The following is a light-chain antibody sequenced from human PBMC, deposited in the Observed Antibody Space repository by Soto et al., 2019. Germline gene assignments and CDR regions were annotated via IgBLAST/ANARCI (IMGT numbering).Light chain of an antibody. Sequence: EIVLTQSPGTLSLSPGERATLSCRASQSVSSSYLAWYQQKPGQAPRLLIYGASSRATGIPDRFSGSGSGTDFTLTISRLEPDDFAVYYCQQYGSSPLFTFVPGTKGDIK. J-gene: IGKJ3*01. CDR1: QSVSSSY. V-gene: IGKV3-20*01. CDR2: GAS. CDR3: QQYGSSPLFT.